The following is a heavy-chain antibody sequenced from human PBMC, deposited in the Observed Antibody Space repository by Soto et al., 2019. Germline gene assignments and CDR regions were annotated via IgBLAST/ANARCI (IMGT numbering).Heavy chain of an antibody. J-gene: IGHJ4*02. V-gene: IGHV3-23*01. CDR2: ISGSGGST. CDR1: GFNFISYA. D-gene: IGHD1-20*01. CDR3: AKGRGITGTRD. Sequence: GGSLRLSCAASGFNFISYAMSWVRQSPGKGLEWVSAISGSGGSTYYADSVKGRVTISRDNSKNTLYLQMNSLRAEDTAVYYCAKGRGITGTRDWGQGTLVTVSS.